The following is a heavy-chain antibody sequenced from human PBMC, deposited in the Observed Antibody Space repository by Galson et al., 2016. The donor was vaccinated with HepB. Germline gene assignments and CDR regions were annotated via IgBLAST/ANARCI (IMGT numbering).Heavy chain of an antibody. CDR1: GFIFSDHW. D-gene: IGHD2-2*01. V-gene: IGHV3-7*04. Sequence: SLRLSCAASGFIFSDHWMSWVRQAPGKGLEWVANIKPDVNDKYYVDSVKGRFSISRDNAKNSLFLQMDSLRAEDTAVYYCARDVGYAWGQGTLVTVSS. CDR3: ARDVGYA. J-gene: IGHJ4*02. CDR2: IKPDVNDK.